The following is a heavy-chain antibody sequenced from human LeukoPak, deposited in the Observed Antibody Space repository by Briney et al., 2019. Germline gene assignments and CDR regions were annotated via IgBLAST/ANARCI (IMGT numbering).Heavy chain of an antibody. CDR3: AKDHGRMIAEPPGY. CDR2: ISGSGGST. V-gene: IGHV3-23*01. Sequence: PGGSLRLSCAASGFTFSSYGMHWVRQAPGKGLEWVSAISGSGGSTYYADSVKGRFTISRDNSKNTLYLQMNSLRAEDTAVYYCAKDHGRMIAEPPGYWGQGTLVTVSS. J-gene: IGHJ4*02. CDR1: GFTFSSYG. D-gene: IGHD3-22*01.